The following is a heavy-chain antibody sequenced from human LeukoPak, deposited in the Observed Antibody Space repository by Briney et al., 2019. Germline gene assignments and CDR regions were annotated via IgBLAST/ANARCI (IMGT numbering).Heavy chain of an antibody. Sequence: PGGSLRLSCAASRFTFSTYSMNWVRQAPGKGLEWVSFISTNSSYIYYADSVKGRFTISRDNARNSLYLQMNSLRAEDTAVYYCARDPGTTQTLHDAFDIWGQGTMVTVSS. D-gene: IGHD1-7*01. CDR3: ARDPGTTQTLHDAFDI. CDR1: RFTFSTYS. V-gene: IGHV3-21*01. CDR2: ISTNSSYI. J-gene: IGHJ3*02.